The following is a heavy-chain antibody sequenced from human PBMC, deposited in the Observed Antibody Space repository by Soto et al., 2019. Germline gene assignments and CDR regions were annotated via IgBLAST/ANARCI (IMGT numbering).Heavy chain of an antibody. V-gene: IGHV4-59*01. CDR3: ARSPPYDSSGRFDY. D-gene: IGHD3-22*01. CDR1: GGTISSYY. Sequence: SETLSLTCTVSGGTISSYYWSWIRQPPGKGLEWIGYIYYSGSTNYNPSLKSRVTISVDTSKNQFSLKLSSVTAADTAVYYCARSPPYDSSGRFDYWGQGTLVTVSS. CDR2: IYYSGST. J-gene: IGHJ4*02.